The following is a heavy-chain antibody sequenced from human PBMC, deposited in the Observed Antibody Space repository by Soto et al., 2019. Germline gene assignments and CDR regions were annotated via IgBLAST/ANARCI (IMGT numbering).Heavy chain of an antibody. V-gene: IGHV3-30*18. CDR1: GFPFSTYG. CDR3: AKDRHNGVVYYFDS. Sequence: QVQLVESGGGVVQPGRSLTLSCAASGFPFSTYGRHWVRQAPAKGLEWVAVISDDGSDKYYADSVKGRFTVSRDNSKNTLYLQVNSLRAEYTAVYYCAKDRHNGVVYYFDSWGQGTLVPVSS. J-gene: IGHJ4*02. D-gene: IGHD1-1*01. CDR2: ISDDGSDK.